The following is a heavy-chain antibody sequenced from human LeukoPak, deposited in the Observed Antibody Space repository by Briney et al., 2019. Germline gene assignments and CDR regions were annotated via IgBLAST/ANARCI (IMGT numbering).Heavy chain of an antibody. CDR2: IYSSGIT. D-gene: IGHD6-19*01. CDR1: GGSIRDYF. J-gene: IGHJ4*02. Sequence: PSETLSLTCTVSGGSIRDYFWSWIRQPPGKGLEWIGYIYSSGITNYNPSLKSRVTISVDTSKNQFSLKLSSVTAADTAVYYCAGGSGWFNYWGQGALVTVSS. CDR3: AGGSGWFNY. V-gene: IGHV4-59*08.